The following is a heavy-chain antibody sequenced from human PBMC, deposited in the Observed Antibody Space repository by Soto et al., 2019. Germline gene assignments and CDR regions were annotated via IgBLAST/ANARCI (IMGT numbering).Heavy chain of an antibody. D-gene: IGHD2-2*01. Sequence: ASVEVCCKASRYTFTSYGINWVRQATGQGLEWMGWISPYKGNTNYAQNLQGRVTMTTDTSTSTAYMELRSLRSDDTAVYYCARGDQHAMGPFDYWGQGTLVTVSS. CDR1: RYTFTSYG. J-gene: IGHJ4*02. V-gene: IGHV1-18*01. CDR2: ISPYKGNT. CDR3: ARGDQHAMGPFDY.